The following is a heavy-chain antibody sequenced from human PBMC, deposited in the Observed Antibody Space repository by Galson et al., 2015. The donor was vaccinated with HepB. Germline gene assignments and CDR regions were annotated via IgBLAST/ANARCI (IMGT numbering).Heavy chain of an antibody. D-gene: IGHD2/OR15-2a*01. CDR3: AKEASKNWFDP. CDR1: GFTFDDYA. Sequence: SLRLSCAASGFTFDDYAMHWVRQAPGKGLEWVSGISWNSGSIGYADSVKGRFTISRDNAKNSLYLQMNSLRAEDTALYYCAKEASKNWFDPWGQGTLVTVSS. V-gene: IGHV3-9*01. CDR2: ISWNSGSI. J-gene: IGHJ5*02.